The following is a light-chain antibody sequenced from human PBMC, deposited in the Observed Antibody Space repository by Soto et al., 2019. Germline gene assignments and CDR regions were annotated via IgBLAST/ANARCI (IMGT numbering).Light chain of an antibody. CDR1: SSNIGSST. CDR3: AAWDDSLNGYV. CDR2: SNN. Sequence: QSALTQPPSASGTPGQRVTISCSGSSSNIGSSTVNWYQQLPGTAPKLLIYSNNQRPSGVPDRFSGSKSGTSASLAISGLQSEDEADYYRAAWDDSLNGYVIGTGTKVTVL. J-gene: IGLJ1*01. V-gene: IGLV1-44*01.